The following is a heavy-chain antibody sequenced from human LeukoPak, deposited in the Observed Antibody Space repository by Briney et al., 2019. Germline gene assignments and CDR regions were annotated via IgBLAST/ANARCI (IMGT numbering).Heavy chain of an antibody. CDR2: ITGSDSNT. Sequence: GGSLRLSCAASGFTFSSYALSWVRQAPGKGLEWVSAITGSDSNTFYADSVKGRFTISRDNSKNTLYLQMNSLRAEDTAVYHCPKHTGNYAFDYWGQGTLVTVSS. J-gene: IGHJ4*02. CDR3: PKHTGNYAFDY. D-gene: IGHD1-26*01. V-gene: IGHV3-23*01. CDR1: GFTFSSYA.